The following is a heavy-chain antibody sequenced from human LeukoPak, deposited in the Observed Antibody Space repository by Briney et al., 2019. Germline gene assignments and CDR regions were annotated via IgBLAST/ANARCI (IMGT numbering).Heavy chain of an antibody. V-gene: IGHV3-7*01. Sequence: QPGGSLRLSCAASGFTFSSYWMSWVRQAPGKGLEWVANIKEDGSEKFHVGSVRGRFTISRDNAKNSLYLQMNSLRAEDTAVYYCARDPWGYSYGGYWGQGTLVTVSS. J-gene: IGHJ4*02. D-gene: IGHD5-18*01. CDR1: GFTFSSYW. CDR2: IKEDGSEK. CDR3: ARDPWGYSYGGY.